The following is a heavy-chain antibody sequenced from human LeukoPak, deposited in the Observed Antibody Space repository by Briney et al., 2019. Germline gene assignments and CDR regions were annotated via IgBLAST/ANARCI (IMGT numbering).Heavy chain of an antibody. Sequence: ASVKVSCKTSGYTFTHLHWVRQAPGQGLEWMGWINPNSGGTNYAQDFQGRVTMTSDTSISTAYMELSRLTSDDTAVYYCASNTESGYWGQGTLVTVSS. CDR1: GYTFTH. CDR3: ASNTESGY. CDR2: INPNSGGT. D-gene: IGHD2-2*02. V-gene: IGHV1-2*02. J-gene: IGHJ4*02.